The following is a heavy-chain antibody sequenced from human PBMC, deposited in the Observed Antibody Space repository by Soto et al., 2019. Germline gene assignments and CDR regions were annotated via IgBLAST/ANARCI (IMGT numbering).Heavy chain of an antibody. CDR3: AKDLWSGRGGGIDY. Sequence: EVQLLDSGGGLVQPGGSLRLSCAASGFTFSSYAMHWVRQAPGKGLEWVSTISGAALNTYYADSVKGRFTISRDSSKRTVYLQTNSLSAADTVVYYCAKDLWSGRGGGIDYWGQGTLVTVSS. CDR2: ISGAALNT. D-gene: IGHD3-3*01. V-gene: IGHV3-23*01. J-gene: IGHJ4*02. CDR1: GFTFSSYA.